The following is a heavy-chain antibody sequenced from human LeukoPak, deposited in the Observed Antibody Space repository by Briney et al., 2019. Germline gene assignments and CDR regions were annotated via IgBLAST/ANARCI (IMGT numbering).Heavy chain of an antibody. CDR1: GASISSSY. J-gene: IGHJ4*02. CDR2: ISYSGST. D-gene: IGHD2-2*01. CDR3: AGEVGCSSTSCSKKFDY. V-gene: IGHV4-59*01. Sequence: SETLSLTCTVSGASISSSYWSWVRQPPGKGLEWIGYISYSGSTNYNRSLRSRVTISVDTSKNQLSLKLTSVTAADTAVYYCAGEVGCSSTSCSKKFDYWGQGTLVTVSS.